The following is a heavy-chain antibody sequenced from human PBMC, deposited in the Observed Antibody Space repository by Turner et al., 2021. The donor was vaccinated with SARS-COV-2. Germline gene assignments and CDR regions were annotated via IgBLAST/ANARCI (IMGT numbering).Heavy chain of an antibody. D-gene: IGHD6-19*01. J-gene: IGHJ4*02. CDR1: GFTFSSYW. Sequence: EVQLVESGVGLVQPGVSLRLSCAASGFTFSSYWMHWVRQAPGKGLVWVSRINSDGSSTSYADSVKGRFTIFRDNAKNTLYLQMNSLRAEDTAVYYCARGSSSGRYKAVDYWGQGTLVTVSS. CDR3: ARGSSSGRYKAVDY. CDR2: INSDGSST. V-gene: IGHV3-74*01.